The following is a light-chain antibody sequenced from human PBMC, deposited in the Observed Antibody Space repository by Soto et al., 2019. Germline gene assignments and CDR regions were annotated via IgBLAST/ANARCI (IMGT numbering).Light chain of an antibody. CDR3: CSYAGGNTWV. CDR1: SSDVGRYDY. CDR2: DVS. V-gene: IGLV2-11*01. J-gene: IGLJ3*02. Sequence: QSALTQPRSVSGSPGQSVTISCTGTSSDVGRYDYVSWYQSHPDKAPRLVIYDVSKRPSGVPDRFSGSKSGNMASLTISGLQADHEADYYCCSYAGGNTWVFGGGTKLTVL.